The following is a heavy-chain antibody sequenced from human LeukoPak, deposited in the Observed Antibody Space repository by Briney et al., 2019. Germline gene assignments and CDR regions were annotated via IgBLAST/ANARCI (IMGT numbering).Heavy chain of an antibody. CDR2: ISSSGSTI. Sequence: GGSLRLSCAASGFTFSDYYMSWIRQAPGTGLEWVSYISSSGSTIYYADSVKGRFTISRDNAKNSLYLQMNSLRAEDTAVYYCAREHDYRDFGYYFDYWGQGTLVTVSS. V-gene: IGHV3-11*04. CDR3: AREHDYRDFGYYFDY. CDR1: GFTFSDYY. D-gene: IGHD4-17*01. J-gene: IGHJ4*02.